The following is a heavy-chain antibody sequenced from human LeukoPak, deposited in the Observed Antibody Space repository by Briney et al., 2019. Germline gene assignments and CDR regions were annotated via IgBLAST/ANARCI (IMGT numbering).Heavy chain of an antibody. CDR1: GFTFSSYG. J-gene: IGHJ4*02. CDR3: ARDGGLYCGGDCYHFDY. V-gene: IGHV3-33*01. Sequence: GGSLRLSCAASGFTFSSYGMHWVRQAPGKGLEWVAVIWYDGSNKYYADSAKGRFTISRDNSKNTLYLQMNSLRAEDAAVYYCARDGGLYCGGDCYHFDYWGQGTLVTVSS. D-gene: IGHD2-21*02. CDR2: IWYDGSNK.